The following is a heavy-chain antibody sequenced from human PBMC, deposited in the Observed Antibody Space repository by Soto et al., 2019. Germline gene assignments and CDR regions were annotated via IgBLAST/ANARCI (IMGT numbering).Heavy chain of an antibody. CDR3: ARVGDARLVPAAILEVYFDY. CDR2: ISSSSSYI. CDR1: GFTFSSYS. V-gene: IGHV3-21*01. J-gene: IGHJ4*02. Sequence: EVQLVESGGGLVKPGGSLRLSCAASGFTFSSYSMNWVRQSPGKGLEWVSSISSSSSYIYYADSVKGRFTISRDNAKNSLYLQMNSLRAEDTAVYYCARVGDARLVPAAILEVYFDYWGQGTLVTVSS. D-gene: IGHD2-2*02.